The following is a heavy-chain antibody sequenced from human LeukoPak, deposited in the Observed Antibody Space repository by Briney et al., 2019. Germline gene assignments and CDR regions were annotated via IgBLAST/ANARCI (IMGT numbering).Heavy chain of an antibody. CDR3: AREHSLVAIHDAFDV. V-gene: IGHV3-23*01. J-gene: IGHJ3*01. Sequence: GGSLRLSCAASGFTFSSYAMSWVRQAPGKGLEWVSGISSSGDSTYYADSVKGRFSISRDNSENTLHLQMNSLRGEDTAVYYCAREHSLVAIHDAFDVWGQGTMVTVSS. CDR2: ISSSGDST. CDR1: GFTFSSYA. D-gene: IGHD5-12*01.